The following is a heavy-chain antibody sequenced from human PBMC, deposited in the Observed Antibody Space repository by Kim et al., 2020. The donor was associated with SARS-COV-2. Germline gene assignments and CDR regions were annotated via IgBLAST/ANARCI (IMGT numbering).Heavy chain of an antibody. CDR1: GGSISSYY. D-gene: IGHD5-12*01. CDR2: IYYSGST. V-gene: IGHV4-59*01. J-gene: IGHJ4*02. Sequence: SETLSLTCTVSGGSISSYYWSWIRQPPGKGLEWIGYIYYSGSTNYNPSLKSRVTISVDTSKNQFSLKLSSVTAADTAVYYCARGGVATTAQYYFDYWGQG. CDR3: ARGGVATTAQYYFDY.